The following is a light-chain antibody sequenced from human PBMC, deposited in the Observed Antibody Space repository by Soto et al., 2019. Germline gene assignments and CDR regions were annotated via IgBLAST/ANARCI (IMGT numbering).Light chain of an antibody. CDR3: QQSFSTPT. CDR2: SAS. CDR1: QRINIY. J-gene: IGKJ5*01. Sequence: DIQMTQSPSSLSTSIGDRVTITFRASQRINIYLNWYRQKPGKAPELLIYSASNLQSGVPSRFSGSGSGTDFTLTISGLQSEDFATYYCQQSFSTPTFGQGTRLDIK. V-gene: IGKV1-39*01.